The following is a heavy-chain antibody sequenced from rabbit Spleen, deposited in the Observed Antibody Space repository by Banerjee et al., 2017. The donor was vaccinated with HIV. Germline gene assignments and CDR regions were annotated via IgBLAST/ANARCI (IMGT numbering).Heavy chain of an antibody. CDR1: GFSFSSNW. J-gene: IGHJ2*01. Sequence: LGGSGGGLVKRGGSLTLTCTVSGFSFSSNWICWVRQAPGKGLEWIACIDSSDGDTDYANWPKGRFTISKASSTTVTLQMTSLTAADTATYFCARNYVNTFDPWGPGTLVTVS. CDR3: ARNYVNTFDP. V-gene: IGHV1S45*01. CDR2: IDSSDGDT. D-gene: IGHD1-1*01.